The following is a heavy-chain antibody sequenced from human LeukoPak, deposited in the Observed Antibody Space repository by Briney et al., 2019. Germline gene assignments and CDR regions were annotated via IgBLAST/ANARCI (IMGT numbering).Heavy chain of an antibody. V-gene: IGHV3-7*01. Sequence: GGSLRLSCTASGFTTHYWLNWVRQSPGKGLEWVANIDRDGRVQHYVDSVEGRFTISRDSAKNTLYLQMNSLRDEDTAICYCAKGFRSDGTCYSSVDFWGQGTLVTVSS. CDR1: GFTTHYW. D-gene: IGHD2-15*01. CDR2: IDRDGRVQ. CDR3: AKGFRSDGTCYSSVDF. J-gene: IGHJ4*02.